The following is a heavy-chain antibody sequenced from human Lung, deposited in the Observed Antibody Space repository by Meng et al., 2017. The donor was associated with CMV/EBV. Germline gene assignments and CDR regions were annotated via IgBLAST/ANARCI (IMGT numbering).Heavy chain of an antibody. CDR3: VRWGWSPGY. J-gene: IGHJ4*02. CDR1: GYTFTSYG. D-gene: IGHD6-19*01. V-gene: IGHV1-18*01. CDR2: ISVNSGKT. Sequence: ASVKVSCKASGYTFTSYGISWVRQAPGQGLEWMGWISVNSGKTTYAQKVQGRINMTTDTSTSTAYMELRSLRSDDTAVYYCVRWGWSPGYWGQGTMVTVSS.